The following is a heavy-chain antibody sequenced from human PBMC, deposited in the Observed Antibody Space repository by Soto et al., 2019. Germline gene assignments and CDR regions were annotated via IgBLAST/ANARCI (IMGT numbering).Heavy chain of an antibody. V-gene: IGHV5-51*01. D-gene: IGHD3-16*01. Sequence: PGESLKISCKAAGYIIKNYWIGWVRQMPGQGLEWMGIIFPDDSDTRYSPSFQGHVTISVYKSISTAYGQWSSLKASDSAIYYCFRGGVTSRTFDYWGQGTLVTVPS. CDR3: FRGGVTSRTFDY. CDR1: GYIIKNYW. CDR2: IFPDDSDT. J-gene: IGHJ4*02.